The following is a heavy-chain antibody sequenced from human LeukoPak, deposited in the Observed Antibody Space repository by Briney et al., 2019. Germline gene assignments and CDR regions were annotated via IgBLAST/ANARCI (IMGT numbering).Heavy chain of an antibody. CDR2: IYSAGST. CDR3: AREGGSGSYGYDY. V-gene: IGHV3-66*02. CDR1: GFTVSTNY. J-gene: IGHJ4*02. D-gene: IGHD3-10*01. Sequence: GGSLRLSCAASGFTVSTNYISWVRQAPGKGLEWVSVIYSAGSTYYADSVRGRFTISRDNSKNTVYLQMNSLRPDDTAVYYCAREGGSGSYGYDYWGQGTLVTVSS.